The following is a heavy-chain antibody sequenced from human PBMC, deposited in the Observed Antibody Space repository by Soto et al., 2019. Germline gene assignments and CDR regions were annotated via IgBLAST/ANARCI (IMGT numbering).Heavy chain of an antibody. D-gene: IGHD3-16*01. CDR3: AMGGDNPWRFRDMDV. CDR2: IIPIYGTA. V-gene: IGHV1-69*06. J-gene: IGHJ6*02. CDR1: GGTFSSLA. Sequence: QVQLVQSGAEVKKPGSSVNVSCKASGGTFSSLAINWVRQAPGQGLEWMGGIIPIYGTANYAQKFQGRVTNSTDNTSMTAYMELMSLKSEDPTVDYSAMGGDNPWRFRDMDVWGQGTTVAVSS.